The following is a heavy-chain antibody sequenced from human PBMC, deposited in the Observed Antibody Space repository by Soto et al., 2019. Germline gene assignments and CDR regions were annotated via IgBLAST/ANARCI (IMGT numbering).Heavy chain of an antibody. D-gene: IGHD3-10*01. V-gene: IGHV4-61*01. CDR1: GGPVSSGSYY. J-gene: IGHJ4*02. Sequence: PSETLSLTCTVSGGPVSSGSYYWSWIRQPPGKGLEWIGYIYYSGSTNYNPSLKSRVTISVDTSKNQFSLKLSSVTAADTAVYYCVNTDGSGSSLLFDYWGQGTLVTVSS. CDR3: VNTDGSGSSLLFDY. CDR2: IYYSGST.